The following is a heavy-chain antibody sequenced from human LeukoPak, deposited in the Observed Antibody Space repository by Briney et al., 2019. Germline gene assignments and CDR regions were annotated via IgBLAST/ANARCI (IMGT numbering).Heavy chain of an antibody. Sequence: PGGSLRLYCAASGFTFSSYWMSWVRQAPGKGLEGVANIKQDGSEKYYVDSVKGRFTISRDNAKNSLYLQMNSLRAEDTAVYYCAREYCSGDSWYYAFFGYWGQGTLVTVSS. CDR3: AREYCSGDSWYYAFFGY. D-gene: IGHD2-15*01. CDR2: IKQDGSEK. J-gene: IGHJ4*02. V-gene: IGHV3-7*03. CDR1: GFTFSSYW.